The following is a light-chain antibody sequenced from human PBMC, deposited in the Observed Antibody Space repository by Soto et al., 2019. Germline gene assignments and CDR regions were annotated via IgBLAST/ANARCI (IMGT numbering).Light chain of an antibody. CDR2: DND. CDR3: GKWDTSVNLHCV. V-gene: IGLV1-51*01. J-gene: IGLJ3*02. Sequence: QSVLTQPPSVSAAPGQNVTISCSGSNSNIGNNYVSWYQQFPGTAPKLLIYDNDKRPSGIPDRFSGSKSGTSANLGITGLQTGDEADYYCGKWDTSVNLHCVFGGGTKVTVL. CDR1: NSNIGNNY.